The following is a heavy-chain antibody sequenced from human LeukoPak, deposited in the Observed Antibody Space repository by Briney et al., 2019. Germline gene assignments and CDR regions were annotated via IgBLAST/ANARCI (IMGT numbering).Heavy chain of an antibody. Sequence: GASVKVSCKVSGYTLTGLSMHWVRQAPGKGLEWMGWISAYNGNTNYAQKLQGRVAMTTDTSTSTAYMELRSLRSDDTAVYYCARDCSSTSCYPWGQGTLVTVSS. V-gene: IGHV1-18*01. CDR1: GYTLTGLS. CDR3: ARDCSSTSCYP. D-gene: IGHD2-2*01. CDR2: ISAYNGNT. J-gene: IGHJ5*02.